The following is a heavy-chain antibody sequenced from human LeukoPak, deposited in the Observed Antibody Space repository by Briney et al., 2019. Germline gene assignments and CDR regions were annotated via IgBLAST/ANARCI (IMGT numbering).Heavy chain of an antibody. J-gene: IGHJ3*02. CDR3: ARAQPTSSWTGFNI. CDR2: IWFDGTNK. Sequence: GGSLRLSCAASGFTFSNYVMHWVRQAPGKGLEWVAIIWFDGTNKYYADSVKGRFTISRDNSRDALYLQMDSLGVEDTAVYYCARAQPTSSWTGFNIWGQGTMVTVPS. V-gene: IGHV3-33*01. D-gene: IGHD6-13*01. CDR1: GFTFSNYV.